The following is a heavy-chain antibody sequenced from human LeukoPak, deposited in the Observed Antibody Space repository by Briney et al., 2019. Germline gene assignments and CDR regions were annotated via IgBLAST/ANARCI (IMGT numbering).Heavy chain of an antibody. CDR1: GDSISSSSYY. Sequence: SETLSLTCTVSGDSISSSSYYWGWIRQPPGKGLEWIGSICYSGSTYYNPSLKSRVTISVDTSKNQFSLKPSSVTAADTAVYYCARHPGPYCSGGSCYSGSVIDYWGQGTLVTVSS. D-gene: IGHD2-15*01. CDR3: ARHPGPYCSGGSCYSGSVIDY. CDR2: ICYSGST. J-gene: IGHJ4*02. V-gene: IGHV4-39*01.